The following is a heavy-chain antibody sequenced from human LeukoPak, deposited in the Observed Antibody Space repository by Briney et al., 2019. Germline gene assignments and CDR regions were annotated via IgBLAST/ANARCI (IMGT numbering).Heavy chain of an antibody. J-gene: IGHJ5*02. D-gene: IGHD6-6*01. CDR1: GYTFTSYY. CDR3: ARDRNLEYSNSSGRFDP. CDR2: INPSGGST. V-gene: IGHV1-46*03. Sequence: ASVKVSCKASGYTFTSYYMHWVRQAPGQGLEWMGIINPSGGSTNYAQKFQGRVTLTRDTSTSTVYMELSSLRPEDTAVYFCARDRNLEYSNSSGRFDPWGQGTLVTVSS.